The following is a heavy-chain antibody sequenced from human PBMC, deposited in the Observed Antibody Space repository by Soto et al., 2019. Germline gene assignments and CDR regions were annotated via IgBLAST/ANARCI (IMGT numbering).Heavy chain of an antibody. CDR2: ISGSGGST. J-gene: IGHJ2*01. CDR1: GFTFSSYA. CDR3: AKRTTGWYFDL. Sequence: EVQLLESGGGLVQPGGSLRLSCAASGFTFSSYAMNWVRQAPGKGLVWVSVISGSGGSTYYADSVKGRFTISRDNSKNTLYLQMNSLRAEDTAVYYCAKRTTGWYFDLWGRGTLVTVSS. V-gene: IGHV3-23*01.